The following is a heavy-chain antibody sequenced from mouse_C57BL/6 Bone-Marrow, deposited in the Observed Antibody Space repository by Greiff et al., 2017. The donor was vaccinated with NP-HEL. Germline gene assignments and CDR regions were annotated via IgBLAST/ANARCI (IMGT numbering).Heavy chain of an antibody. J-gene: IGHJ1*03. Sequence: EVQRVESGGGLVQPGGSLKLSCAASGFTFSDYGMAWVRQAPRKGPEWVAFISNLAYSIYYADTVTGRFTISRENAKNTLYLEMSSLRSEDTAMYYCARHNYGSSYGYFDVWGTGTTVTVSS. CDR2: ISNLAYSI. CDR1: GFTFSDYG. V-gene: IGHV5-15*01. CDR3: ARHNYGSSYGYFDV. D-gene: IGHD1-1*01.